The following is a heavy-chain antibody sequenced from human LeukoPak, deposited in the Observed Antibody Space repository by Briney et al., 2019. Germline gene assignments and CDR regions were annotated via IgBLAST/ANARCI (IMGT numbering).Heavy chain of an antibody. V-gene: IGHV4-39*02. D-gene: IGHD6-13*01. Sequence: SETLSLTCTVSGGSISSSSYYWGWIRQPPGKGLEWIGNIYYSGSTYYNPSLKSRVTISVDTSKNQFSLKLSSVTAADTAVYYCARDLAAAVPYDAFDIWGQGTMVTVSS. J-gene: IGHJ3*02. CDR1: GGSISSSSYY. CDR2: IYYSGST. CDR3: ARDLAAAVPYDAFDI.